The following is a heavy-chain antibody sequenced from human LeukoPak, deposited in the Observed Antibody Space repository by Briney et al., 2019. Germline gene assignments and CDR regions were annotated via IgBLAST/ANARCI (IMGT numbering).Heavy chain of an antibody. J-gene: IGHJ4*02. Sequence: ASVKVSCKASGYTFTGYYMHWVRQAPGKGLEWMGGFDPEDGETICAQKFQGRVTMTEDTSTDTAYMELSSLRSEDTAVYYCATDGFRGVIITQYYFDYWGQGTLVTVSS. D-gene: IGHD3-10*01. CDR2: FDPEDGET. CDR1: GYTFTGYY. CDR3: ATDGFRGVIITQYYFDY. V-gene: IGHV1-24*01.